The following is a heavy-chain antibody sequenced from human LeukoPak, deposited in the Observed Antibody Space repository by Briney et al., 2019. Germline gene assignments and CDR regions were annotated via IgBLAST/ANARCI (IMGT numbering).Heavy chain of an antibody. V-gene: IGHV1-8*03. CDR3: ARGEPPTASNDS. J-gene: IGHJ4*02. CDR1: GYTFTSYD. CDR2: MNPNSGNT. D-gene: IGHD1-14*01. Sequence: ASVKVSCKASGYTFTSYDINWVRQATGQGLEWMGWMNPNSGNTGYAQKFQGRVTITRNTSISTAYMELSSLRAEDTAVYYCARGEPPTASNDSWGQGPLVTVSA.